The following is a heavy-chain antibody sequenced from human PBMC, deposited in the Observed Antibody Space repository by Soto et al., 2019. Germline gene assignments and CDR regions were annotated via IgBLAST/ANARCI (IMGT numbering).Heavy chain of an antibody. Sequence: EVQLVESGGGLVQPGGSLRPCCAASGFTFRTYWLSWVRQVPGKGLEWVANINQDGSEKNYMDSVKGRFTISRDNAKNSLYLHMSSLRAEDTALYYCARDGSTSWYSYDYHGMDVWGQGTTVTVSS. V-gene: IGHV3-7*05. CDR2: INQDGSEK. D-gene: IGHD6-13*01. CDR3: ARDGSTSWYSYDYHGMDV. J-gene: IGHJ6*02. CDR1: GFTFRTYW.